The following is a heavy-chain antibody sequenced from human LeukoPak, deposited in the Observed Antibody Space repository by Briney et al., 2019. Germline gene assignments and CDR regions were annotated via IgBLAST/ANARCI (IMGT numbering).Heavy chain of an antibody. V-gene: IGHV1-8*01. CDR3: ARAKGLTMVRGAGRTYYYYMDV. J-gene: IGHJ6*03. CDR1: GYTFTSYD. CDR2: MNPNSGNT. D-gene: IGHD3-10*01. Sequence: ASVKVSCKASGYTFTSYDINWVRQATGQGLEWMGWMNPNSGNTGYAQKFQGRVTMTRDTSISTAYMELSRLRSDDTAVYYCARAKGLTMVRGAGRTYYYYMDVWGKGTTVTISS.